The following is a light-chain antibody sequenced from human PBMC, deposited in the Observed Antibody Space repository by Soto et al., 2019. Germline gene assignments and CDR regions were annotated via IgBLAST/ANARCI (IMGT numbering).Light chain of an antibody. V-gene: IGLV6-57*03. CDR2: EDN. Sequence: NFMLTQPHSVSESPGKTVTISCTRSSGSIASNYVQWYQQRPGSAPTTVIYEDNQRPSGVPDRFSGSIDSSSNSASLTISGLKTEDEADYSCQSYDSSKEVFGGGTKVTVL. J-gene: IGLJ3*02. CDR1: SGSIASNY. CDR3: QSYDSSKEV.